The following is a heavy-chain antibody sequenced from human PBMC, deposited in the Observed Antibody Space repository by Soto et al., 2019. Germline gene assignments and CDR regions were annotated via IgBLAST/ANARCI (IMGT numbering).Heavy chain of an antibody. J-gene: IGHJ5*02. Sequence: QITLKESGPTLVKPTQTLTLTCTFSGFSLSTSGVGVGWIRQPPGKALEWLALIYWDDDKRYSPSLKSRLTHTKDTSKHQVVLTMTNMDPVDTATYYCAHRRGGAAVFDPWGQGTLVTVSS. V-gene: IGHV2-5*02. CDR1: GFSLSTSGVG. D-gene: IGHD6-13*01. CDR3: AHRRGGAAVFDP. CDR2: IYWDDDK.